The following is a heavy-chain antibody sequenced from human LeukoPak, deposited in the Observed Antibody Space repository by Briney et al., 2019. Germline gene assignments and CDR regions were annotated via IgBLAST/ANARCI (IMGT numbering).Heavy chain of an antibody. J-gene: IGHJ4*02. Sequence: GGSLRLSCAASGFTSSSYWMSWVRQAPGKGLEWVANIKQDGSEKYYVDSVKGRFTISRDNARNSLYLQMNSLRAEDTAVYYCARDLAQEYSYGYEFYFDYWGQGTLVTVSS. D-gene: IGHD5-18*01. CDR2: IKQDGSEK. V-gene: IGHV3-7*01. CDR3: ARDLAQEYSYGYEFYFDY. CDR1: GFTSSSYW.